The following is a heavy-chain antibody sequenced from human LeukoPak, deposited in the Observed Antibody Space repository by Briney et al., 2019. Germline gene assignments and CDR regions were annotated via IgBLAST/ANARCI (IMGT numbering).Heavy chain of an antibody. D-gene: IGHD2-15*01. V-gene: IGHV1-2*02. CDR1: GYTFTGYY. CDR3: GRRRIDCSDTGCYVDY. CDR2: MNPDRGDT. Sequence: ASVKVSCKASGYTFTGYYIHWMRQAPGQGLEWMGWMNPDRGDTSYAQKFQGRVTMTRDTPINTAYMELSGLTSDDTAVYYCGRRRIDCSDTGCYVDYWGQGTLVTVSS. J-gene: IGHJ4*02.